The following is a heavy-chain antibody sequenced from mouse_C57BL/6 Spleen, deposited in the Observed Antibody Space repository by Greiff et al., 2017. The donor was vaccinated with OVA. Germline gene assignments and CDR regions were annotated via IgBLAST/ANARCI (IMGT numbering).Heavy chain of an antibody. D-gene: IGHD4-1*01. CDR3: ARGSNIFDY. J-gene: IGHJ2*01. Sequence: EVKLQESGPGLVKPSQSLSLTCSVTGYSITSGYYWNWIRQFPGNKLEWMGYISYDGSNNYNPSLKNRISITRDTSKNQFFLKLNSVTTEDTATYYCARGSNIFDYWGQGTTLTVSS. CDR2: ISYDGSN. V-gene: IGHV3-6*01. CDR1: GYSITSGYY.